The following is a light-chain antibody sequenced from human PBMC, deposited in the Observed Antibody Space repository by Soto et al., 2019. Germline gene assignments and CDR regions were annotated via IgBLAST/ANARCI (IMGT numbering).Light chain of an antibody. Sequence: IVLTQSPDTLSLSPGARATLSCRASQSVGTYLAWYQQKPGQAPRLLIYGASSRATGIPARFSGSGSGTEFTLTISSLEPEDFAVYYCQQRSNWITFGQGTRLEIK. J-gene: IGKJ5*01. CDR1: QSVGTY. CDR2: GAS. V-gene: IGKV3-11*01. CDR3: QQRSNWIT.